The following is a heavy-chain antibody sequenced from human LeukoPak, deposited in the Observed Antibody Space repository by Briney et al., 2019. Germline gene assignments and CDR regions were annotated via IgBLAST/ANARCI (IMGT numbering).Heavy chain of an antibody. V-gene: IGHV4-34*01. D-gene: IGHD5-18*01. CDR3: VSPRGFSYGYLDY. J-gene: IGHJ4*02. CDR1: GGSFRGYY. Sequence: SETLSLTCAVYGGSFRGYYWSWIRQPPGKGLEWIGEINHSGSTNYNPSLKSRVIISVDTSKNQFSLTLGSVSATDTAVYYCVSPRGFSYGYLDYWGQGTLVTVSS. CDR2: INHSGST.